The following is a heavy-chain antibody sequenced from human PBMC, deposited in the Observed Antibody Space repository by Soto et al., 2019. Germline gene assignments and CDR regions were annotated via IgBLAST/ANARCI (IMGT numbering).Heavy chain of an antibody. Sequence: ASVKVSCKASGYSFTDYHIHWVRQAPGQGLEWLGRINPKSGGTSTAQKFQGWVTMTTDTSISTASMELTRLTSADTAIYYCTRGDSTDCSNGVCSFFYNHDMDVWGQGTTVTVSS. D-gene: IGHD2-8*01. J-gene: IGHJ6*02. CDR2: INPKSGGT. CDR3: TRGDSTDCSNGVCSFFYNHDMDV. CDR1: GYSFTDYH. V-gene: IGHV1-2*04.